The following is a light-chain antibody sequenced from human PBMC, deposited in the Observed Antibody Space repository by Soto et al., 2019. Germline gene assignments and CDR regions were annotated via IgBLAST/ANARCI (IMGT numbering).Light chain of an antibody. V-gene: IGKV3-11*01. CDR1: QSVSSY. CDR2: DAS. CDR3: QQRSNWPPWT. Sequence: EIVLTQSPATLSLSPGERATLSCRASQSVSSYLAWYQQKPGQAPRLLIYDASNRATGIPARFSGSGSGTXFTLTIXSLEPXDXXXYYCQQRSNWPPWTFGQGTKVEIK. J-gene: IGKJ1*01.